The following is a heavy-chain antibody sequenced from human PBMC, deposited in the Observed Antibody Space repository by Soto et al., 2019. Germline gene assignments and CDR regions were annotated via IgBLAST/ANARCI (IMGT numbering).Heavy chain of an antibody. D-gene: IGHD3-10*01. CDR3: AKVYGSGSYYKNYYYMDV. V-gene: IGHV4-39*01. Sequence: SETLSLTCTVSGGSISSSSYYWGWIRQPPGKGLEWIGSIYYSGSTYYNPSLKRRVTISVDTSKNQLSLKLSSVTAADTAVYYCAKVYGSGSYYKNYYYMDVWGKGTTVTVSS. J-gene: IGHJ6*03. CDR2: IYYSGST. CDR1: GGSISSSSYY.